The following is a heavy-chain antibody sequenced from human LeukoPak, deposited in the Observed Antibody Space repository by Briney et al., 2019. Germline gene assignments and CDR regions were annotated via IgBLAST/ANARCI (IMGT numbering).Heavy chain of an antibody. CDR2: ISAYNGNT. CDR3: ARVEDPGYYYDSSGYYYDY. D-gene: IGHD3-22*01. Sequence: RASVKVSCKASGYTFTSYGISWVRQAPGQGLEWMGWISAYNGNTNYAQKLQGRVTMTTDTSTSTAYMELRSLRSDDTAVYYCARVEDPGYYYDSSGYYYDYWGQGTLVTVSS. J-gene: IGHJ4*02. CDR1: GYTFTSYG. V-gene: IGHV1-18*01.